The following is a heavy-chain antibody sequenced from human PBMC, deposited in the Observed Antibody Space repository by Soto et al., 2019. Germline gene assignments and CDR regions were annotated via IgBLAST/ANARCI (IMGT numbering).Heavy chain of an antibody. J-gene: IGHJ5*02. V-gene: IGHV1-3*01. CDR2: INAGNGHT. D-gene: IGHD3-16*01. Sequence: QVQFVQSGAEVKKPGASVKVSCEASGYIFTSRPMHWVRQAPGQRLEWMGWINAGNGHTKYSKNFQGRVTFTRDTPAATAYMELSRLTSEDTAVYYCTTGPGLGDGFDPWGQGTLITVSS. CDR3: TTGPGLGDGFDP. CDR1: GYIFTSRP.